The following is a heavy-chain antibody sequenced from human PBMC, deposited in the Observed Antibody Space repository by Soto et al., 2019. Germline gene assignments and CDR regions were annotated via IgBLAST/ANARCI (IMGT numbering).Heavy chain of an antibody. CDR2: ISARGGSS. CDR3: AKGSIEYSASVDN. CDR1: GFSFSSYA. D-gene: IGHD5-12*01. Sequence: DVQLLESGGGLVQPGGSLRLSCAASGFSFSSYAMVWVRQAPGKGLEWVAVISARGGSSYFADSVKGRFTLSRDNSKNVLSLEMNSLRDEDAAIYFFAKGSIEYSASVDNWGQGTLVVVSS. J-gene: IGHJ4*02. V-gene: IGHV3-23*01.